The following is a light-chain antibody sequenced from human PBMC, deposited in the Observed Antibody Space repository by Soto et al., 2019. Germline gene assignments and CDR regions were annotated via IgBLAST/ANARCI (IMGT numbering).Light chain of an antibody. CDR1: SSDVGGYNY. CDR3: ISYTSSRAYV. V-gene: IGLV2-14*01. Sequence: QPALTQPASVSGSPGQSVTISCTGTSSDVGGYNYVSWYQQQSGKAPKLMIHEVSNRPSGVSNRFSGSKSGNTASLTISGLQAEDEADYYCISYTSSRAYVFGIGTKV. J-gene: IGLJ1*01. CDR2: EVS.